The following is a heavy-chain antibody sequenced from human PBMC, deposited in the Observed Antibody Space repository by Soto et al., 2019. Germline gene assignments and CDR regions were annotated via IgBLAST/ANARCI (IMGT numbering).Heavy chain of an antibody. Sequence: QVQGVESGGGVVQPGRSLRLSCAASGFTFNSYAMHWVRQAPGKGLEWVAVISSDGSRKYYADSVKGRLTICRDNSKNTPNLHMNSLRADAAAFYHSATGQHCSCTSCHSYYHGSDVWGQGTTVAVS. CDR2: ISSDGSRK. CDR3: ATGQHCSCTSCHSYYHGSDV. J-gene: IGHJ6*02. D-gene: IGHD2-2*01. CDR1: GFTFNSYA. V-gene: IGHV3-30*03.